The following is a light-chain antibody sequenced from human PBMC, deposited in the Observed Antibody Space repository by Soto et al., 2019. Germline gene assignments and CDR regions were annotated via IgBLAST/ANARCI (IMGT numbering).Light chain of an antibody. CDR3: QQYHNWPA. Sequence: ETVMTQSPATLSVSPGERATLSCRASQRVFSSLAWYQHKPGQAPRLLIYGAATRATGIPARFSGSGSGTEFTLTISSLQSDDIAVYYCQQYHNWPAFGQGTKVEIK. J-gene: IGKJ1*01. CDR1: QRVFSS. V-gene: IGKV3-15*01. CDR2: GAA.